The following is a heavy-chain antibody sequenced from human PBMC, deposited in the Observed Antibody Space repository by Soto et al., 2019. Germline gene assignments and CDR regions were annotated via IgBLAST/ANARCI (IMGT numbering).Heavy chain of an antibody. CDR1: GYSFSSNC. Sequence: ASVKVSCKTSGYSFSSNCVSWVRQAPGQGLEWMGWISTFNGNAHSAQKFQGRVTMTTDTSTNTAYMELRSLTSDDTAVYYCARLSGYSTGWYDYWGQGTLVTVSS. CDR3: ARLSGYSTGWYDY. CDR2: ISTFNGNA. V-gene: IGHV1-18*04. D-gene: IGHD6-19*01. J-gene: IGHJ4*02.